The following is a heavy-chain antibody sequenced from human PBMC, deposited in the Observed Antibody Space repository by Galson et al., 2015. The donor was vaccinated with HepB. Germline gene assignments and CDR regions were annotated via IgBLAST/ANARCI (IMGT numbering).Heavy chain of an antibody. J-gene: IGHJ4*02. CDR3: AKGTANIEY. Sequence: SLRLSCAASGFTFSSLGMTWCRQAPGTGLECVSAIGVNAGSTDYADSVKARFTISRDNSKNMLYLQMNNLRAEDTAVYYCAKGTANIEYWGQGSLVTVSS. V-gene: IGHV3-23*01. CDR1: GFTFSSLG. CDR2: IGVNAGST.